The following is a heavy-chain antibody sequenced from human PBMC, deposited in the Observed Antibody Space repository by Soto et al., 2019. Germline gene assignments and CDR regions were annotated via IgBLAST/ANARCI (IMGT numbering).Heavy chain of an antibody. CDR1: GFTFSSYS. CDR2: ISSSSGTI. CDR3: ASGTSEDTFDI. Sequence: ESGGGLVQPGGSLRLSCAASGFTFSSYSMNWVRQAPGKGLEWVSYISSSSGTIYYGDSVKGRFTISRDNPKNSLYLQMNSLRAEDTAVYYCASGTSEDTFDIWGQGTMVTVSS. J-gene: IGHJ3*02. D-gene: IGHD6-13*01. V-gene: IGHV3-48*01.